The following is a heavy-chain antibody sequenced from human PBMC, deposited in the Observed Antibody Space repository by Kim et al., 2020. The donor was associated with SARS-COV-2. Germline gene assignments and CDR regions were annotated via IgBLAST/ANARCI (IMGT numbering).Heavy chain of an antibody. CDR1: GYTFTTRY. CDR2: INPDSGVT. CDR3: ARGNTETIDY. Sequence: ASVKVSCKTSGYTFTTRYLHWVRQAPGHGLEWMGRINPDSGVTDYEQRFQGRVTMTRDKSISTVYMELSSLRSDDTVVYYCARGNTETIDYWGQGTLVTVSS. V-gene: IGHV1-2*05. J-gene: IGHJ4*02.